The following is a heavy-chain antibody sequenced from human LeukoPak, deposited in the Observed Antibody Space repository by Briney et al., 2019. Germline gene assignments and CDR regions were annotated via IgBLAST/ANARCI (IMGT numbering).Heavy chain of an antibody. D-gene: IGHD5-24*01. J-gene: IGHJ4*02. CDR3: ARALVDGYKELGY. CDR1: VYTFTTYG. CDR2: ISAYNGNT. V-gene: IGHV1-18*01. Sequence: ASVTVSFKSSVYTFTTYGITWVRQAPGQGLEWMGWISAYNGNTNYAQKLRGRVTMTTDTSTSTAYMELRSLRSDDTAVYYCARALVDGYKELGYWGQGTLVTVSS.